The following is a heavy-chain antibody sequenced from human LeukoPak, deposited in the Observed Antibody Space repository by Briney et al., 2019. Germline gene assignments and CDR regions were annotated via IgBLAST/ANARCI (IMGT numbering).Heavy chain of an antibody. D-gene: IGHD3-22*01. V-gene: IGHV5-51*01. CDR3: ARHPYYDSSGYYLPYFDY. CDR1: GYSFTSYW. J-gene: IGHJ4*02. CDR2: IYPGDSDT. Sequence: GESLKISCKGSGYSFTSYWIGWVRQMPGKGPEWMGIIYPGDSDTRYSPSFQGQVTISADKSISTAYLQWSSLKASDTAMYYCARHPYYDSSGYYLPYFDYWGQGTLVTVSS.